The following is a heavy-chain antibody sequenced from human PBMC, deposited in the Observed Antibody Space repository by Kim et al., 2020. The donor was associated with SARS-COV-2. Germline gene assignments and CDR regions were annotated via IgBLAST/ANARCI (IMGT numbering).Heavy chain of an antibody. Sequence: SETLSLTCAVYGGSFSGYYWSWIRQPPGKGLEWIGEINHSGSTNYNPSLKSRVTISVDTSKNQFSLKLSSVTAADTAVYYCARGDYDILFRYWGQGTLVTVSS. CDR3: ARGDYDILFRY. CDR2: INHSGST. CDR1: GGSFSGYY. D-gene: IGHD3-9*01. J-gene: IGHJ4*02. V-gene: IGHV4-34*01.